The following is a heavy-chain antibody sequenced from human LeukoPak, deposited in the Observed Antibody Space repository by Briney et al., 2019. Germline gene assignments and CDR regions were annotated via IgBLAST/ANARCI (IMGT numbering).Heavy chain of an antibody. D-gene: IGHD3-22*01. CDR2: ILNDGSNT. J-gene: IGHJ4*02. Sequence: GGSLRLSCAASGFTFRNFVMHWVRQAPGKGLEWVAGILNDGSNTDYADSVKGRFTVSRDNSKNTLYLQMNSLRAEDTAVYYCAKEGPNYYDSSGYQYYFDYWGQGTLVTVSS. V-gene: IGHV3-30*18. CDR1: GFTFRNFV. CDR3: AKEGPNYYDSSGYQYYFDY.